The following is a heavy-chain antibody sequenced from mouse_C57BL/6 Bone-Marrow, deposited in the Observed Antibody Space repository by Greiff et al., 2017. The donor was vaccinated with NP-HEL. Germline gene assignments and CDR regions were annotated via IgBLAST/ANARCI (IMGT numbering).Heavy chain of an antibody. V-gene: IGHV1-15*01. J-gene: IGHJ3*01. CDR3: TRDPYDPFAY. CDR1: GYTFTDYE. CDR2: IDPETGGT. D-gene: IGHD2-12*01. Sequence: QVQLQQSGAELVRPGASVTLSCKASGYTFTDYEMHWVKQTPVHGLEWIGAIDPETGGTAYNQKFKGKAILTADKSSSTAYMELRSLTSEDSAVYYCTRDPYDPFAYWGQGTLVTVSA.